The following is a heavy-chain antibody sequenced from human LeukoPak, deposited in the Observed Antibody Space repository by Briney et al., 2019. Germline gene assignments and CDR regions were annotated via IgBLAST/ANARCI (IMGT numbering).Heavy chain of an antibody. J-gene: IGHJ4*02. CDR1: EYNFPIYW. CDR2: IYPDVSTT. D-gene: IGHD1-14*01. Sequence: GESLKISCKASEYNFPIYWIGWVRQMPGKGLEWMGFIYPDVSTTRYSPSFQGQVTFSVDKSITTAYLQWSSLRASDTAMYYCARRRFRSGQTEPFYYLGQGTLVTGSS. V-gene: IGHV5-51*01. CDR3: ARRRFRSGQTEPFYY.